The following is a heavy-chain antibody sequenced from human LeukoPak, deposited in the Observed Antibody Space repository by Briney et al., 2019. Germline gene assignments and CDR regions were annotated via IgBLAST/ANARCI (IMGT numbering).Heavy chain of an antibody. D-gene: IGHD5-18*01. CDR3: ARLEIQLWLPHY. J-gene: IGHJ4*02. Sequence: GGSLRLSCAASGFAFNTYWMSWVRQAPGKGLEWVANIGQDGTEKHHVDSVRGRFTISRDNAKNSLYLQMNNLRAEDTAVYYCARLEIQLWLPHYWGQGTLVTVSS. V-gene: IGHV3-7*03. CDR1: GFAFNTYW. CDR2: IGQDGTEK.